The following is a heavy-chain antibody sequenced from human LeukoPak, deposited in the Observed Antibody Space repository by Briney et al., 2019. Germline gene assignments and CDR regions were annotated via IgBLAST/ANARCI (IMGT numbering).Heavy chain of an antibody. CDR2: IYYSGST. Sequence: PSETLSLTCTVSGGSISSYYWSWIRQPPGKGLEWIGYIYYSGSTNYNPSLKSRVTISVDTSKNQFSLKLSSVTAADTAVYYCAGTMTTVSNWYFDLWGRGTLVTVSS. CDR1: GGSISSYY. V-gene: IGHV4-59*08. D-gene: IGHD4-17*01. CDR3: AGTMTTVSNWYFDL. J-gene: IGHJ2*01.